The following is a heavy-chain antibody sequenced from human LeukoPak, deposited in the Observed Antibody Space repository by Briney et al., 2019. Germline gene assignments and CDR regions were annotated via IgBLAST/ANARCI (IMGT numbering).Heavy chain of an antibody. CDR2: IYYTGST. CDR1: GGSISRIIYY. D-gene: IGHD3-22*01. V-gene: IGHV4-39*01. J-gene: IGHJ4*02. Sequence: SETLSLTCTVSGGSISRIIYYWGWIRQPPGKGLEWIGSIYYTGSTYYTPSLRSRVTISVDTSKNQFSLKLSAVTAADTAVYYCARVVRDGSGYNYYFDYWGQGTLVTVSS. CDR3: ARVVRDGSGYNYYFDY.